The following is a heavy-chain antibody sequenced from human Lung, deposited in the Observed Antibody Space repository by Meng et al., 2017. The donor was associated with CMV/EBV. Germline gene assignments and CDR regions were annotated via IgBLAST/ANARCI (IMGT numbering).Heavy chain of an antibody. CDR2: MNPNSGNT. Sequence: AEGKKRGGSVKVSRKACGYPFTSYVSNWIQQAPGQGLEWMGWMNPNSGNTGYEKKFQGRVTMTRNTSISTDYMELSSLRSEDTAVYYCARGYCSGGSCPVFDPWGQGTLVTVSS. J-gene: IGHJ5*02. D-gene: IGHD2-15*01. V-gene: IGHV1-8*01. CDR3: ARGYCSGGSCPVFDP. CDR1: GYPFTSYV.